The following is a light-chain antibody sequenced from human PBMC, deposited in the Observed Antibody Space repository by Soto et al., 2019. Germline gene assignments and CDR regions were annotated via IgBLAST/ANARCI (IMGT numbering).Light chain of an antibody. Sequence: DIQMTQSPSSLSASVGDRVTITCQASQDISRYLSWHQQKPGEAPRLLIHEASNMETGVPSRFSGTGSGTDFAFTISSLQPEDIATYYCQQYDNLPYTFGQGTNLEIK. CDR1: QDISRY. CDR2: EAS. J-gene: IGKJ2*01. V-gene: IGKV1-33*01. CDR3: QQYDNLPYT.